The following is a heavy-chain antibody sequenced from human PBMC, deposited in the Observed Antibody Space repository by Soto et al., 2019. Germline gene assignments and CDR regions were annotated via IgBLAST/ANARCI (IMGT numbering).Heavy chain of an antibody. J-gene: IGHJ6*02. CDR3: ARDVRAVRGVTGRGMDV. CDR2: ISAYNGNT. CDR1: GYTFTSYG. V-gene: IGHV1-18*01. Sequence: QVQLVQSGAEVKKPGASVKVSCKASGYTFTSYGISWVRQAPGQGLEWMGWISAYNGNTNYAQKLQGRVTMTTDTPTSTAYMELRSLRSDDPAVYYCARDVRAVRGVTGRGMDVWGQGTTVTVSS. D-gene: IGHD3-10*01.